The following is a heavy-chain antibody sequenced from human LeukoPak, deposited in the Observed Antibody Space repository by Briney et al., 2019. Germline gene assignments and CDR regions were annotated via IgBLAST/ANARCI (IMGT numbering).Heavy chain of an antibody. CDR1: GGSISSYY. Sequence: SETLSLTCTVSGGSISSYYWSWIRHPPGKGLEWIGYIYYSGSTNYNPSLKSRVTISVDTSKNQFSLKLSSVTAADTAVYYCARVRVGWFDPWGQGTLVTVSS. CDR2: IYYSGST. CDR3: ARVRVGWFDP. J-gene: IGHJ5*02. V-gene: IGHV4-59*01.